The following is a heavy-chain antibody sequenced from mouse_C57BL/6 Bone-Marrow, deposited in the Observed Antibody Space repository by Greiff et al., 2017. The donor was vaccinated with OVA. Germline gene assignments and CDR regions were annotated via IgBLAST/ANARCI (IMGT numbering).Heavy chain of an antibody. Sequence: VQLQQPGAELVRPGSSVKLSCKASGYTFTSYWMHWVKQRPIQGLEWIGNIDPSDSETHYNQKFKDKATLTVDKSSSTAYMQLSSLTSEDSAVYYCAINRQLRLWFAYWGQGTLVTVSA. D-gene: IGHD3-2*02. V-gene: IGHV1-52*01. CDR2: IDPSDSET. J-gene: IGHJ3*01. CDR3: AINRQLRLWFAY. CDR1: GYTFTSYW.